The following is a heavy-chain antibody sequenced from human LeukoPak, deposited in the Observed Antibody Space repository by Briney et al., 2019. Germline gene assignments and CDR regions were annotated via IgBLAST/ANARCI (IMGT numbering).Heavy chain of an antibody. Sequence: SETLSLTCTLTGGSISSGRYYWSWVRQPAGKGLEWIGRIYTSGSTNYNPSLKSRVTISIDTSKNQFSLKLSSVTAADTAVYYCARGHIMDWFDPWGQGTLVTVSS. J-gene: IGHJ5*02. CDR1: GGSISSGRYY. CDR3: ARGHIMDWFDP. CDR2: IYTSGST. V-gene: IGHV4-61*02.